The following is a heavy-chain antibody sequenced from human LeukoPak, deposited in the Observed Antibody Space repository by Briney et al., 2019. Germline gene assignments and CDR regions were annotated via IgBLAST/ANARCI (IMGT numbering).Heavy chain of an antibody. CDR1: GFTFSSYE. J-gene: IGHJ4*02. CDR2: ISSSGSTI. D-gene: IGHD2-15*01. CDR3: ARARDIVVVVAATDLDY. Sequence: GGSLRLSCAASGFTFSSYEMNWVRQAPGKGLEWVSYISSSGSTIYYADSVKGRFTISRDNAKNSLYLQMNSLRAEDTAVYYCARARDIVVVVAATDLDYWGQGTLVTVSS. V-gene: IGHV3-48*03.